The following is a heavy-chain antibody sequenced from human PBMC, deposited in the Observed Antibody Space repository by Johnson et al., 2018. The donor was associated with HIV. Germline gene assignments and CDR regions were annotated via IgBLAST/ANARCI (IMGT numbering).Heavy chain of an antibody. CDR1: GFTFRSYG. J-gene: IGHJ3*02. V-gene: IGHV3-33*06. Sequence: QVQLVESGGGVVQPGRSLRLSCAASGFTFRSYGMHWVRQAPGKGLEWVAVIWFDGSNKYYADSVKGRFTISRDNSKNTLYLQMNSLRAEDTAVYYCAKEGGYCSGGSCSKEGDAFDIWGQGTMVTVSS. CDR2: IWFDGSNK. D-gene: IGHD2-15*01. CDR3: AKEGGYCSGGSCSKEGDAFDI.